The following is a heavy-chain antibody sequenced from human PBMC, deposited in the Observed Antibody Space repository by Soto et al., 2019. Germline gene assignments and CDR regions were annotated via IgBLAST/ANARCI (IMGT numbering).Heavy chain of an antibody. V-gene: IGHV4-30-2*06. CDR3: ASSRVVTTYFDY. Sequence: SETLSLTCAVSGGSISRAGYSWSWIRQSPGKGVEWIGYIYNSGSTFYNPSLKSRLTISVDRSKNQLSLQLNSVTAADTAVYYCASSRVVTTYFDYWGQGTLVTVSS. J-gene: IGHJ4*02. CDR2: IYNSGST. D-gene: IGHD2-21*02. CDR1: GGSISRAGYS.